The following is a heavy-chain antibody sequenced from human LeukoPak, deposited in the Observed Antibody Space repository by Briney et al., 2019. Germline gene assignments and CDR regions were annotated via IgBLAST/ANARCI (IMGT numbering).Heavy chain of an antibody. J-gene: IGHJ6*03. Sequence: SETLSLTCAVYGGSFSGYYWSWIRQPPGKGLEWIGEINHSGSTNYNPSLKSRVTISVDTSKNQFSLKLSSVTAADTAVYYCARVMTYYDFWSGYYVDYYYYYMDVWGKGTTVTVSS. V-gene: IGHV4-34*01. CDR2: INHSGST. CDR1: GGSFSGYY. CDR3: ARVMTYYDFWSGYYVDYYYYYMDV. D-gene: IGHD3-3*01.